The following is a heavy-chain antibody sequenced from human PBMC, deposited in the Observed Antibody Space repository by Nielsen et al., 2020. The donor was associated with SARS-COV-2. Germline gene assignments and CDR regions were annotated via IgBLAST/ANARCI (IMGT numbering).Heavy chain of an antibody. J-gene: IGHJ4*02. CDR1: GFTFDDYA. D-gene: IGHD6-13*01. CDR3: ARGIAAAGLRGGYFDY. CDR2: ISSSSSYI. Sequence: GESLKISCAASGFTFDDYAMNWVRQAPGKGLEWVSSISSSSSYIYYADSVKGRFTISRDNAKNSLYLQMNSLRAEDTAVYYCARGIAAAGLRGGYFDYWGQGTLVTVSS. V-gene: IGHV3-21*01.